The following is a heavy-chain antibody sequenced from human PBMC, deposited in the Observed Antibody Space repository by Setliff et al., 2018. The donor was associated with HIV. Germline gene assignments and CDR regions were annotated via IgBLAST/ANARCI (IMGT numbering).Heavy chain of an antibody. J-gene: IGHJ4*02. V-gene: IGHV4-39*01. CDR1: GGSIDNNKYY. CDR2: IYHTGRT. D-gene: IGHD5-12*01. CDR3: VFGLRFSPFDN. Sequence: SETLSLTCSVSGGSIDNNKYYWTWIRQPPGKGLEWTGSIYHTGRTYYNRSLESRLTISIDTSKNQFSLKLTSVTAADTAMYYCVFGLRFSPFDNWGQGTLVTVPS.